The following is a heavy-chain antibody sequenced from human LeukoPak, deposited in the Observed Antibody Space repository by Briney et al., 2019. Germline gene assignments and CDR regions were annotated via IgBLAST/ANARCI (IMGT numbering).Heavy chain of an antibody. CDR2: TFFRSKWYN. J-gene: IGHJ4*02. CDR1: GDSVSRLDPT. V-gene: IGHV6-1*01. Sequence: SQTPSLTCAMSGDSVSRLDPTWDWVRQSPSRGLEWLGRTFFRSKWYNDSAVSVNSRLPVSPHTSKNQFSLHLNSGTPEDTAVYYCVRSYDWVFDYWGQGTRVAVSS. CDR3: VRSYDWVFDY. D-gene: IGHD1-1*01.